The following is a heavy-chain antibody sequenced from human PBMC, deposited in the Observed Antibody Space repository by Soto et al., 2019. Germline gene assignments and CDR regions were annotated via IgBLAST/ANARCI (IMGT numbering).Heavy chain of an antibody. CDR3: ARDVIGNSDY. D-gene: IGHD4-4*01. V-gene: IGHV4-38-2*02. CDR1: GYSISSGYY. Sequence: SETLSLTCAVSGYSISSGYYWGWIRQPPGKGLEWIGSIYYSGSTYYNPSLKSRVTISVDTSKNQFSLKLSSVTAADTAVYYCARDVIGNSDYWGQGTLVTVSS. CDR2: IYYSGST. J-gene: IGHJ4*02.